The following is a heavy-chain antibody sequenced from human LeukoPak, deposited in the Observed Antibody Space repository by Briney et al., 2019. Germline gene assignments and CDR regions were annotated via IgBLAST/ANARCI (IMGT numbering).Heavy chain of an antibody. D-gene: IGHD3-22*01. Sequence: KPSETLSLTCTVSGGSMSRYYWSWIRQSPGKGLEWIGYIYYGGSTDYNPSLKSRVTISKDTSKTQFSLRLSSVTAADTAVYYCARARLDSSGRFDYWGQGTLVTASS. V-gene: IGHV4-59*01. CDR1: GGSMSRYY. CDR2: IYYGGST. CDR3: ARARLDSSGRFDY. J-gene: IGHJ4*02.